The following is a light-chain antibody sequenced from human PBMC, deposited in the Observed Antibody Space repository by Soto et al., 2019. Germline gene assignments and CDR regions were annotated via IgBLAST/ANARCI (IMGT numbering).Light chain of an antibody. CDR2: KTS. CDR3: QKYTSFPLT. V-gene: IGKV1-5*03. Sequence: DVQMTQSPSTLSASVGDRVTITCRASQSISSWLAWYQQKPAKAPKLLIYKTSNLESGVPSRFGGSGSGTEFTLTITTLQPDDFANYFCQKYTSFPLTFGGGTKVEI. J-gene: IGKJ4*01. CDR1: QSISSW.